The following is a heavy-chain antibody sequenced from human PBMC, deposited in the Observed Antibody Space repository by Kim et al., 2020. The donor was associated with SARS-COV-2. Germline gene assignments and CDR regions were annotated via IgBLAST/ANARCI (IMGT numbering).Heavy chain of an antibody. CDR2: ISSSSSYI. J-gene: IGHJ6*02. Sequence: GGSLRLSCAASGFTFSSYSMNWVRQAPGKGLEWVSSISSSSSYIYYADSVKGRFTISRDNAKNSLYLQMNSLGAEDTAVYYCARSKCGGGCYGYYGMEVWGQGTPVTVSS. D-gene: IGHD2-21*02. CDR3: ARSKCGGGCYGYYGMEV. V-gene: IGHV3-21*01. CDR1: GFTFSSYS.